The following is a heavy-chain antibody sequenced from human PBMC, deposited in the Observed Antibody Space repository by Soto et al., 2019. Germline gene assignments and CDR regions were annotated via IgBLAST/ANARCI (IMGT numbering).Heavy chain of an antibody. Sequence: QVQLVQSGAEVTKPGASVKVSCRASGYTFTTYDINWVRQATGQGLEWMGWMSPNSGATGYAQKFQXKVXMXKDTSISTAYMELSNLRSEDTAIYSCARGVDAGVDVWGQGTTVTVSS. CDR1: GYTFTTYD. V-gene: IGHV1-8*01. J-gene: IGHJ6*02. D-gene: IGHD1-1*01. CDR2: MSPNSGAT. CDR3: ARGVDAGVDV.